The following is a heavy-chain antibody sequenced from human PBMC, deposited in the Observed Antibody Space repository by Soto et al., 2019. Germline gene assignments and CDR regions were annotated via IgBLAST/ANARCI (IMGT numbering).Heavy chain of an antibody. V-gene: IGHV6-1*01. Sequence: KQSQTLSLTCAISGDSVSSISAAWNWIRQSPSRGLEWLGRTYYRSKWYNDYAVSVKSRITINPDTSNIQFSLQLNSVTAEDTAVYYCARGQRTGDDAFDIWGQGTMVTVSS. CDR3: ARGQRTGDDAFDI. D-gene: IGHD1-1*01. J-gene: IGHJ3*02. CDR2: TYYRSKWYN. CDR1: GDSVSSISAA.